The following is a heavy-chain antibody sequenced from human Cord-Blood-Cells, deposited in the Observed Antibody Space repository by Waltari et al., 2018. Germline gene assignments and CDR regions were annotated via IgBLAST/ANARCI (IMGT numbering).Heavy chain of an antibody. J-gene: IGHJ4*02. CDR3: ARDLGGGYYYFDY. CDR1: SGSISSSNW. CDR2: IYHSGST. V-gene: IGHV4-4*02. D-gene: IGHD3-22*01. Sequence: QVQLQESGPGLVKPSGTLSLTCAVSSGSISSSNWWSWVRQPPGKGLEWIGEIYHSGSTNYNPSLKRRVTISVNKSKNQFSLKLSAVTAADTAVYYCARDLGGGYYYFDYWGQGTLVTVSS.